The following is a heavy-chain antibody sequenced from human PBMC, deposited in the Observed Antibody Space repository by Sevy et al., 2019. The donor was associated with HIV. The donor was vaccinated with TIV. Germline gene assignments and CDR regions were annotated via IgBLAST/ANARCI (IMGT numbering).Heavy chain of an antibody. CDR3: ARGGYYYDNAAYYALDS. CDR2: IGSAGAYQ. D-gene: IGHD3-22*01. J-gene: IGHJ4*02. Sequence: GGSLRLSCAATGFTFSINAMNWVRQAPGKGREGVAIIGSAGAYQYHGDSVKGRFTISRDNSKNTLYLQMNNVRVEDTAVYYCARGGYYYDNAAYYALDSWGQGTLVTVSS. V-gene: IGHV3-33*01. CDR1: GFTFSINA.